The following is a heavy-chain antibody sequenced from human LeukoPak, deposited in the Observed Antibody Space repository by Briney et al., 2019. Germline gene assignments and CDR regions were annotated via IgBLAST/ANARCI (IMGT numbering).Heavy chain of an antibody. CDR2: IYYSGST. CDR1: GGSISSYY. D-gene: IGHD6-25*01. Sequence: SETLSLTCTVSGGSISSYYWSWTRQPPGKGLEWIGYIYYSGSTNYNPSLKSRVTISVDTSKNQFSLKLSSVTAADTAVYYCARQGGGFWYFDLWGRGTLVTVSS. J-gene: IGHJ2*01. V-gene: IGHV4-59*08. CDR3: ARQGGGFWYFDL.